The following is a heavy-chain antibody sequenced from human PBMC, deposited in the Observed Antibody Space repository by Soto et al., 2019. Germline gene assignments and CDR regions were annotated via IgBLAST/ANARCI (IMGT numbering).Heavy chain of an antibody. Sequence: SEILSLTCTVSGGPISSGGYYWSWIRQHPGKGLEWIGYIYYSGSTYYNPSLKSRVTISVDTSKNQFSLKLSSVTAADTAVYYCARDSPYYYMDVWGKGTTVNVSS. J-gene: IGHJ6*03. V-gene: IGHV4-31*03. CDR1: GGPISSGGYY. CDR3: ARDSPYYYMDV. CDR2: IYYSGST.